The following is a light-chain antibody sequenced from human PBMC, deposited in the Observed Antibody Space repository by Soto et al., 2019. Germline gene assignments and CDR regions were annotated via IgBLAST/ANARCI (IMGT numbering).Light chain of an antibody. CDR2: ATS. J-gene: IGKJ1*01. CDR3: QQLNSYPRT. Sequence: IQLTQSPSSLSASLGDRVTITCRASQNIDNYLNWYQHKPGKAPKLLIYATSTLQSGVPARFSGSGSGTDFTLTISSLQPEDTATYYCQQLNSYPRTFGQGTKVDIK. V-gene: IGKV1-9*01. CDR1: QNIDNY.